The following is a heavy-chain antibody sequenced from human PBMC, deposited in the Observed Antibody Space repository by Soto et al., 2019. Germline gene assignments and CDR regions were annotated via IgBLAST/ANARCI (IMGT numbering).Heavy chain of an antibody. CDR2: IYYSGST. Sequence: PSETLSLTCTVSGGSISSYYWSWIRQPPGKGLEWIGYIYYSGSTNYNPSLKSRVTISVDTSKNQFSLKLSSVTAADTAVYYRARGGVGATTGAYGFGYFQHWGQGTLVTVSS. CDR3: ARGGVGATTGAYGFGYFQH. CDR1: GGSISSYY. D-gene: IGHD1-26*01. J-gene: IGHJ1*01. V-gene: IGHV4-59*12.